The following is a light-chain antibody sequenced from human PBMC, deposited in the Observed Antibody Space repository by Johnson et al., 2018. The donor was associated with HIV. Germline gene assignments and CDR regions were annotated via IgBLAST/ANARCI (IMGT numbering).Light chain of an antibody. CDR2: GND. V-gene: IGLV1-51*01. J-gene: IGLJ1*01. CDR3: GTWDSSLNVFV. CDR1: NSNIGNNY. Sequence: QSVLTQPPSVSAAPGQKVTISCSGSNSNIGNNYVSWYQQLPGTAPKLLIYGNDKRPSGIPDRFSGSESGTSATLGITGLQTGDEADFYCGTWDSSLNVFVFGTGTKVTVL.